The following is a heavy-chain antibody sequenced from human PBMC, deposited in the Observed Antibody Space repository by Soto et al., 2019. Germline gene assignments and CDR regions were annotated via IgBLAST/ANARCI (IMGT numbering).Heavy chain of an antibody. V-gene: IGHV3-30*18. CDR1: GFTFSSYG. CDR2: ISYDGSDK. J-gene: IGHJ4*02. D-gene: IGHD3-16*02. CDR3: AKALGELSPESYDY. Sequence: QVQLVESGGGVVQPGRSLRLSRAASGFTFSSYGMHWVRQAPGKGLEWVAVISYDGSDKYYADSVKGRFTISRDNSKNTLNLQMNSLRADDTAVYYCAKALGELSPESYDYWGQGTLITVSS.